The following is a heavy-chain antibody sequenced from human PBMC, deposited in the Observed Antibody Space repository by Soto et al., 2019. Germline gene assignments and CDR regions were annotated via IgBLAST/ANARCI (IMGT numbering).Heavy chain of an antibody. V-gene: IGHV3-30*18. D-gene: IGHD2-21*02. J-gene: IGHJ1*01. Sequence: QVQLVESGGGVVQPGRSLRLSCAASGFTFSSYGMHWVRQAPGKGLEWVAVISYDGSNKYYADSVKGRFTISRDNSKXTLYLQMNSLRAEDTAVYYCANDCGGDCYPPEYFQHWGQGTLVTVSS. CDR1: GFTFSSYG. CDR2: ISYDGSNK. CDR3: ANDCGGDCYPPEYFQH.